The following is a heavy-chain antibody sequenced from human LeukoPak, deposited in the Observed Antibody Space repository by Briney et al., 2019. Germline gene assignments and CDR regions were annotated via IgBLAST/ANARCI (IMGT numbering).Heavy chain of an antibody. J-gene: IGHJ4*02. Sequence: GGSLRLSCAASGFTFSSYAMSWVRQAPGKGLEWVSVISGSGTGTYYADSVKGRFTISRDNSKNTLYLQMNSLRAEDTAVYHCAKVVVGATTPGYWGQGTLVTVSS. CDR3: AKVVVGATTPGY. CDR2: ISGSGTGT. V-gene: IGHV3-23*01. CDR1: GFTFSSYA. D-gene: IGHD2-15*01.